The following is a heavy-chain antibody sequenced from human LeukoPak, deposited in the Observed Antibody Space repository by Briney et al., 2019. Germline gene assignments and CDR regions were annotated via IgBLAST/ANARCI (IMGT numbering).Heavy chain of an antibody. J-gene: IGHJ4*02. D-gene: IGHD3-10*01. CDR3: SREIDYFYGSGHLN. CDR2: INHDGSDK. Sequence: GGSLRLSCAASGFTFSDYYMSWVRQAPGKGLEWVANINHDGSDKYYVDSVKGRFTISRDNAKNSLYLQMNSLRAEDSAVYYCSREIDYFYGSGHLNWGQGTLVTVSS. CDR1: GFTFSDYY. V-gene: IGHV3-7*05.